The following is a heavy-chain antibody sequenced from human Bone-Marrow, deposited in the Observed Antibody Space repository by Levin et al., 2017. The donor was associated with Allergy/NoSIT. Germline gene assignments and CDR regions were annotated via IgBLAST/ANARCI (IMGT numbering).Heavy chain of an antibody. CDR3: ARVRDPRDNYFDY. Sequence: SQTLSLTCTVSGGSISTYYWSWIRQPAGKGLEWIGRIYSSGSTNYNPSLKSRVTMSVDTSKNQFSLKLSSVTAADTAVYYCARVRDPRDNYFDYWGQGTLVTVSS. CDR1: GGSISTYY. D-gene: IGHD5-24*01. V-gene: IGHV4-4*07. CDR2: IYSSGST. J-gene: IGHJ4*02.